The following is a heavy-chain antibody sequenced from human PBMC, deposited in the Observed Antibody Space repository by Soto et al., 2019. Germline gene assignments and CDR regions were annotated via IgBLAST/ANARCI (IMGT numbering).Heavy chain of an antibody. CDR2: VYSGGAT. V-gene: IGHV3-53*02. CDR1: GFSVSRNY. D-gene: IGHD3-10*01. CDR3: ARVPGRL. Sequence: QLVETGGGWIQPGTSLTLSCAASGFSVSRNYMTWVRQAPGKGLEWVSFVYSGGATFYADSVKGRFILSRDDSPNTMYLQMNNLRAEDTAVYYCARVPGRLWGRGTLVTVAS. J-gene: IGHJ4*02.